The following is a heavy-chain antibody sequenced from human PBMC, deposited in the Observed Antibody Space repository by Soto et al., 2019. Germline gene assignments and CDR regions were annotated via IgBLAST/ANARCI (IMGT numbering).Heavy chain of an antibody. Sequence: ASVKVSCKASGYTFTSYGISWVLQAPGQGLEWMGWISAYNGNTNYAQKLQGRVTMTTDTSTSTAYMELRSLRSDDTAVYYCARGTDFWSGYYFGTNDYWGQGTLVTVSS. CDR1: GYTFTSYG. CDR3: ARGTDFWSGYYFGTNDY. J-gene: IGHJ4*02. CDR2: ISAYNGNT. V-gene: IGHV1-18*01. D-gene: IGHD3-3*01.